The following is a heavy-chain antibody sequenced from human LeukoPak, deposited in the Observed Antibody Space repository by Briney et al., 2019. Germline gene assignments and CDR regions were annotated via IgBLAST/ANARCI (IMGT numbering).Heavy chain of an antibody. CDR2: IRGSGGST. CDR1: GVTFSSYV. J-gene: IGHJ4*02. V-gene: IGHV3-23*01. CDR3: AKMRRMPVTYLAGFDY. D-gene: IGHD5-18*01. Sequence: GGSLRLSCAASGVTFSSYVMSWVRQAPAKGLEWVSAIRGSGGSTFYADSVKGRFTISRDNSKNTLYLQMNSLRAEDTAVYYCAKMRRMPVTYLAGFDYWGQGTLVTVS.